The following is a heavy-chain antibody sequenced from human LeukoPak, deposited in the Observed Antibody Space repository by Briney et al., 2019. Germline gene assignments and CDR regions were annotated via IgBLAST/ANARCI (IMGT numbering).Heavy chain of an antibody. CDR2: ITPSSGGT. CDR1: GYTFTIYY. CDR3: AKVASTTRRHDAFDI. Sequence: ASVKVSLKASGYTFTIYYIHWVRQAPGEGLEWMGWITPSSGGTIYAQKFQGRVTMTRDMSISTAYMELSRLRSDDTAVYYCAKVASTTRRHDAFDIWGQGTLVTVSS. D-gene: IGHD1-1*01. J-gene: IGHJ3*02. V-gene: IGHV1-2*02.